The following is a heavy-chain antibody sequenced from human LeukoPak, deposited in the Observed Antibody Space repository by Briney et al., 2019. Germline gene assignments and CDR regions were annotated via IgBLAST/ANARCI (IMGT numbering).Heavy chain of an antibody. CDR1: GFTFSNYA. D-gene: IGHD3-16*01. V-gene: IGHV3-23*01. CDR2: IGASGENT. J-gene: IGHJ4*02. CDR3: ATPRGEVRLLDF. Sequence: GGSLRLSCEASGFTFSNYAMSWVRQAPGQGLEWVSAIGASGENTYYADSMKGRFTISRDNSRNTVYLQMITLRAEDTAVYFCATPRGEVRLLDFWGQGTLVTVSS.